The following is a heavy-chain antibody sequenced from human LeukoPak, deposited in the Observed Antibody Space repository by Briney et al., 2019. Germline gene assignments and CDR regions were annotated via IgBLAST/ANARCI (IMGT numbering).Heavy chain of an antibody. CDR3: AKDVAGDGEAIVDY. CDR1: GFTFSSYA. J-gene: IGHJ4*02. CDR2: ISGSGDNT. D-gene: IGHD2-15*01. Sequence: GGSLRLSCAASGFTFSSYAMSWVRQAPGKGLEWVSGISGSGDNTYYADSVKGRFTISRDNSKNTLYLQMNSLRAEDTAVYYCAKDVAGDGEAIVDYWGQGTLVTVSS. V-gene: IGHV3-23*01.